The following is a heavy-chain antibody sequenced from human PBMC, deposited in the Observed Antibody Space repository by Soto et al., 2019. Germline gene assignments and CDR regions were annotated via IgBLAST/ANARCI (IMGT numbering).Heavy chain of an antibody. CDR1: GGTFGTYG. Sequence: QVHLVQSGAEVKKPGSSVSISCKASGGTFGTYGLNWVRQFPGQGLEWMGGIIPASDTENYAQKFQGRVTITADKSTNIAHMQMDSLTSDDTAVYYCATAVTAGTYYNYGLDVWGQGTTVTVS. J-gene: IGHJ6*02. CDR2: IIPASDTE. D-gene: IGHD2-21*02. CDR3: ATAVTAGTYYNYGLDV. V-gene: IGHV1-69*14.